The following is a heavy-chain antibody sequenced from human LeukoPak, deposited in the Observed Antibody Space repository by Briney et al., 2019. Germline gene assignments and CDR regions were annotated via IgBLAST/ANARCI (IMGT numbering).Heavy chain of an antibody. CDR1: GDSMSNYF. CDR3: ARHNADYDILTGYSHFHYYFDY. D-gene: IGHD3-9*01. CDR2: IYSSGST. J-gene: IGHJ4*02. V-gene: IGHV4-4*07. Sequence: SETLSLTCTVSGDSMSNYFWSWIRQPAGKGLEWIGRIYSSGSTNYNPSLKSRVTISVDTSKNQFSLNLSSVTAADTAVYYCARHNADYDILTGYSHFHYYFDYWGQGTLVTVSS.